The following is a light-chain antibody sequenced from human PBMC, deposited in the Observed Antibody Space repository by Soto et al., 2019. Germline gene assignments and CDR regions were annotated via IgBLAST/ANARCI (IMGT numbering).Light chain of an antibody. V-gene: IGKV3-15*01. Sequence: EIVFTQSPATLSLSPGERATLSCRASQSVSSYLAWYAQKPGQAPRLLIYGASTRATGIPARFSGSGSGTEFTLTITSLQSEDFAVYYCQQYNTWSTFGQGTKVDIK. J-gene: IGKJ1*01. CDR1: QSVSSY. CDR2: GAS. CDR3: QQYNTWST.